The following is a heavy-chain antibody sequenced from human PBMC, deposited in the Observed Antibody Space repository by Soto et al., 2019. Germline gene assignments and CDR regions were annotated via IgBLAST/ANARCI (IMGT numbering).Heavy chain of an antibody. CDR2: IYYTGRT. D-gene: IGHD2-2*02. Sequence: SETLSLTCTISGGFISDYYWSWIRQPPGKGLEWIGYIYYTGRTDYTPSLKGRVTMSVDTSKNQFSLRLTSVTAADTAVYFCARDLGYCKSTNCYTGWFDPWGQGRLVTVSS. CDR3: ARDLGYCKSTNCYTGWFDP. CDR1: GGFISDYY. J-gene: IGHJ5*02. V-gene: IGHV4-59*01.